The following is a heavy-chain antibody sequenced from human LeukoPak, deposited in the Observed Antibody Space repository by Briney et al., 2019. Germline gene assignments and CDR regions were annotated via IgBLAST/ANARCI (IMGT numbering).Heavy chain of an antibody. V-gene: IGHV1-18*01. CDR1: GYTFTSYG. Sequence: ASVKVSCKTSGYTFTSYGISWVRQAPGQGLEWMGWISSSKGNTNYAQKLQGRVTMTTDTSTSTAYMELRSLRSDDTAMYYCARDRASGYTNPNWFDPWGQGSLVTVSS. CDR2: ISSSKGNT. D-gene: IGHD6-13*01. J-gene: IGHJ5*02. CDR3: ARDRASGYTNPNWFDP.